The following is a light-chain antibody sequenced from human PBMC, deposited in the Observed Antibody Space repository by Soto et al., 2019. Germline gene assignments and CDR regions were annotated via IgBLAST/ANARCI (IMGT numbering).Light chain of an antibody. Sequence: IQITTSPSTLSASVRDRVTITCRASQSISNCLNWYQQKPGRAPELLIYGAYSLQSGVPSRFSGSGSGTEFTLTISSLQSEDFAIYYCQQYKYWPLAFGGGTKVDIK. J-gene: IGKJ4*01. CDR1: QSISNC. CDR2: GAY. CDR3: QQYKYWPLA. V-gene: IGKV1-39*01.